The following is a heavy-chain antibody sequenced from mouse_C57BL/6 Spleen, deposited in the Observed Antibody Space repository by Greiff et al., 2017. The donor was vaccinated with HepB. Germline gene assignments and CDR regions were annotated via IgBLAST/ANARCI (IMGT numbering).Heavy chain of an antibody. J-gene: IGHJ4*01. CDR1: GFTFSSYA. V-gene: IGHV5-9-1*02. CDR2: ISSGGDYI. D-gene: IGHD1-1*01. Sequence: EVQLVESGEGLVKPGGSLKLSCAASGFTFSSYAMSWVRQTPEKRLEWVAYISSGGDYIYYADTVKGRFTISRDNARNTLYLQMSSLKSEDTAMYYCTTTVVATRAMDYWGQGTSVTVSS. CDR3: TTTVVATRAMDY.